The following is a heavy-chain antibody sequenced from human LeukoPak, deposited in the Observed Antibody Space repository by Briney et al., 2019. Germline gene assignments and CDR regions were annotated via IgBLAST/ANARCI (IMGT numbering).Heavy chain of an antibody. V-gene: IGHV1-18*01. CDR1: GYTFTSYG. J-gene: IGHJ4*02. D-gene: IGHD3-16*01. CDR2: ISAYNDNT. CDR3: AVRLGGRAFDC. Sequence: ASVKVSCKASGYTFTSYGLRWVRQAPGQGLAWMGWISAYNDNTNYAQKLEGRSTMTTNTSTSTAYMELRSLRSDDTAVYYCAVRLGGRAFDCWGQGTLVTVSS.